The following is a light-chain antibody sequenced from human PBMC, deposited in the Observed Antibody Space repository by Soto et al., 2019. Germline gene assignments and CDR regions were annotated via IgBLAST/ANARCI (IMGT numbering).Light chain of an antibody. CDR1: QVISTW. CDR3: QQTNTFPYT. J-gene: IGKJ2*01. CDR2: TAS. V-gene: IGKV1D-12*01. Sequence: EIQMTQSPSSVSASVGDRVTITCRASQVISTWVAWYQQKPGKAPNLLIYTASRVQSVVPSRFNGSGSGTDFTLTISRLHPEDFATYFCQQTNTFPYTFGQGTKLEIK.